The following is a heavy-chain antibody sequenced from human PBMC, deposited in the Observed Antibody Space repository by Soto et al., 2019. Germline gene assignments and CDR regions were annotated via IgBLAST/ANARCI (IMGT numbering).Heavy chain of an antibody. J-gene: IGHJ6*02. CDR2: IYPGNSDI. Sequence: PGESLKISCQGSGYSFTNYWIGWVRQMPGKGLEWMGIIYPGNSDIRYSQSFQGQVTTSADKSISTAYLKWSGLKASDTAMYYCARLGIWSYGMDVWGQGTTVTISS. CDR1: GYSFTNYW. CDR3: ARLGIWSYGMDV. V-gene: IGHV5-51*01. D-gene: IGHD3-16*01.